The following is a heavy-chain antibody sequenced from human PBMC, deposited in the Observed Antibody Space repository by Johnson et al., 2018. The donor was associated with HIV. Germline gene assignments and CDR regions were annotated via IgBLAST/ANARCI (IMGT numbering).Heavy chain of an antibody. D-gene: IGHD3-16*01. CDR1: GFTVSSNY. J-gene: IGHJ3*02. Sequence: VLLVESGGGLVNPGGSLRLSCAASGFTVSSNYMSWVRLAPGKGLEWVSFIRNDGNTYYADSVKGRFTISRDSSKNTLYLQMDSLRAEDTAMYYCASSSLSWGVDAFDIWGQGTMVTVSS. CDR2: IRNDGNT. CDR3: ASSSLSWGVDAFDI. V-gene: IGHV3-66*01.